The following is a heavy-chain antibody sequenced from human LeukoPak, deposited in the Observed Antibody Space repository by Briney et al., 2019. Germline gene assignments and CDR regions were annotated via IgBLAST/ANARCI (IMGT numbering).Heavy chain of an antibody. V-gene: IGHV1-2*02. D-gene: IGHD4-17*01. J-gene: IGHJ4*02. CDR2: INPNSGGT. CDR3: ARDLVDYGDYYFDY. Sequence: ASVKVSCKASGYTFTGYYMHWVRQAPGQGLEWMGWINPNSGGTNYAQKFQGRVTITADESTSTAYMELSSLRSEDTAVYYCARDLVDYGDYYFDYWGQGTLVTVSS. CDR1: GYTFTGYY.